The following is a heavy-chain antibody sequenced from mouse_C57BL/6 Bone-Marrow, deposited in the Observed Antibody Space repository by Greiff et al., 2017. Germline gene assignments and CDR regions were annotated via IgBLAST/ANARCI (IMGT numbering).Heavy chain of an antibody. Sequence: QVQLKQPGAELVKPGASVKLSCKASGYTFTSYWMHWVKQRPGQGLEWIGMIHPNSGSTNYNEKFKSKATLTVDKSSSTAYMQLSSLTSEDSAVYYCARSLTVVEGFAYWGQGTLVTVSA. V-gene: IGHV1-64*01. CDR2: IHPNSGST. CDR1: GYTFTSYW. J-gene: IGHJ3*01. D-gene: IGHD1-1*01. CDR3: ARSLTVVEGFAY.